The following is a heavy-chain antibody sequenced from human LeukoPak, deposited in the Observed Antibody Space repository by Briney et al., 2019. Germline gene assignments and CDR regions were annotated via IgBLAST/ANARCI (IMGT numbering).Heavy chain of an antibody. CDR2: INHSGST. J-gene: IGHJ4*02. CDR3: ARQGGYDSN. Sequence: SETLSLTCAVYGGSFSGYYWSWIRQPPGKGLEWIGEINHSGSTNYNPSLKSRVTISVDTSKNQFSLKLSSVTAADTAVYYCARQGGYDSNWGQGTLVTASS. V-gene: IGHV4-34*01. D-gene: IGHD5-12*01. CDR1: GGSFSGYY.